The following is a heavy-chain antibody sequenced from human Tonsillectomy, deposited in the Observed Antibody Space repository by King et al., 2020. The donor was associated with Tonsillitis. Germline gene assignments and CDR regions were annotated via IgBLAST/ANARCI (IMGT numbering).Heavy chain of an antibody. Sequence: QLVQSGGGVVQPGGSLRLSCEVSGFTLSDVDIQWVRQPPGKGLHWVAFRGSHESDKFYADSVKGRFTISRDNSKNILFLQMNSLRTEDTGVYYCAKGPRREPDIAAWGQGSLVTVSS. CDR3: AKGPRREPDIAA. V-gene: IGHV3-30*02. CDR2: RGSHESDK. CDR1: GFTLSDVD. J-gene: IGHJ5*02. D-gene: IGHD1-26*01.